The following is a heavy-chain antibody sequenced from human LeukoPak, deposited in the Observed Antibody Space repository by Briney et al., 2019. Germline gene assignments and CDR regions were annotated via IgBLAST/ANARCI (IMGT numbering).Heavy chain of an antibody. CDR2: IIPIFGTP. CDR3: AGEKTAGFSLFDA. CDR1: GGTFSSGNA. Sequence: ASVKVSCKASGGTFSSGNAISWVRQAPGQGLEWMGTIIPIFGTPNYAPKFQGRATISTDKSTSTAYMEVSSLRSEDTAIYYCAGEKTAGFSLFDAWGQGTLVTVSS. V-gene: IGHV1-69*05. D-gene: IGHD2-21*02. J-gene: IGHJ4*02.